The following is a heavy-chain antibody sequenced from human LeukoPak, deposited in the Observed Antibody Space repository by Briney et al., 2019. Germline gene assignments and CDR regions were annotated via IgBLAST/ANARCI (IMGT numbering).Heavy chain of an antibody. Sequence: PSETLSLICTVSGVSISSYYWSWIRQPPGKGLEWIGYIYYSGSTNYNPSLKSRVTISVDTSKNQFSLKLSSVTAADTAVYYCASWDGYNSVDYWGQGTLVTVSS. CDR2: IYYSGST. V-gene: IGHV4-59*08. J-gene: IGHJ4*02. CDR1: GVSISSYY. CDR3: ASWDGYNSVDY. D-gene: IGHD5-24*01.